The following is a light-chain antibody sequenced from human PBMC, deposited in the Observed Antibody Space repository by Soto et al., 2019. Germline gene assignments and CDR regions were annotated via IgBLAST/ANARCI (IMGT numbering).Light chain of an antibody. CDR1: SSNIGDNY. CDR2: DND. V-gene: IGLV1-51*01. CDR3: GTWDSSLSVAV. Sequence: SELTQPPSVSAAAGQKVTISCSGSSSNIGDNYVSWYQQVPGTAPKLLIYDNDQRSSGTPDRFSAYKSGTSATLGITGLHTGDEADYYCGTWDSSLSVAVFGGGTQLTVL. J-gene: IGLJ7*01.